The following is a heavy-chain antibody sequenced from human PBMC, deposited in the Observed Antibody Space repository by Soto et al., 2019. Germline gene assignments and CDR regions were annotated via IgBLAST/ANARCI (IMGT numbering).Heavy chain of an antibody. Sequence: SETLSLTCTVSGGSTSSSNWWSWVRQPPGKGLEWIGEIYHSGSTNYNPSLQSRVTTSVDKSENQSSLKMRSVTAADTAVYYCARSPSSSWYGGGAFDIWGQGTMVTVSS. D-gene: IGHD6-13*01. CDR2: IYHSGST. CDR3: ARSPSSSWYGGGAFDI. CDR1: GGSTSSSNW. J-gene: IGHJ3*02. V-gene: IGHV4-4*02.